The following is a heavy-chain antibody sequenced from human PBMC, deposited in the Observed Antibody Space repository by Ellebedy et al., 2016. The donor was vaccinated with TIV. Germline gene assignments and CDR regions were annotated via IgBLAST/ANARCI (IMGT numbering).Heavy chain of an antibody. D-gene: IGHD1-26*01. CDR1: GYTFTDFY. J-gene: IGHJ4*02. Sequence: ASVKVSCKASGYTFTDFYIHWVRQAPGQGLEWMGIINPSGGTTFYAQKFQGRVTITADKSTSAAYMELSSLRSEDTAVYYCARGGDSGNYYGLDYWGQGTLVTVSS. V-gene: IGHV1-46*01. CDR2: INPSGGTT. CDR3: ARGGDSGNYYGLDY.